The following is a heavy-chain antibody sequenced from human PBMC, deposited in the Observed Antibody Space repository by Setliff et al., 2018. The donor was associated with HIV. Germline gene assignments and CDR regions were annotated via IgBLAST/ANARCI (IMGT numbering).Heavy chain of an antibody. D-gene: IGHD3-10*01. J-gene: IGHJ3*01. CDR3: ARAGNFGDWDGFDV. V-gene: IGHV4-59*12. CDR2: IYHTGTT. CDR1: GASINDYF. Sequence: KTSETLSLTCTVSGASINDYFWSWIRQSPGKRPEWIGHIYHTGTTYYHPSLKSRITISVDTSKKQVSLKLTSVTAADTAIYYCARAGNFGDWDGFDVWGQGTMVTVSS.